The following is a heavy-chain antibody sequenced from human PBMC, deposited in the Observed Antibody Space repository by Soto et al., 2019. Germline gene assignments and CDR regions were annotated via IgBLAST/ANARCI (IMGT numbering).Heavy chain of an antibody. D-gene: IGHD3-10*01. V-gene: IGHV3-33*06. J-gene: IGHJ4*02. CDR1: GFTFSNYG. CDR3: TKDFLQVWFGEADFDL. CDR2: IWYDGSNK. Sequence: QVQLVESGGGVVQPGRSLRLSCAASGFTFSNYGMHWVRQAPGKGLEWVAVIWYDGSNKNYAESVKGRFTVSRDNSKKMMYLQMNSLRAEDTAVYYCTKDFLQVWFGEADFDLWGQGILVTVSS.